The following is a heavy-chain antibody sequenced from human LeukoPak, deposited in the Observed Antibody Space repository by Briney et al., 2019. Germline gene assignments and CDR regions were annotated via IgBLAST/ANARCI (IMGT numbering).Heavy chain of an antibody. CDR2: INPNSGGT. Sequence: ASVKASCKASGYTFTGYYMHWVRPAPGQGLEWMGRINPNSGGTNYAQKFQGRVTMTRDTSISTAYMELSRLRSDDTAVYYCARGYRTVGAIEYFQHWGQGTLVAVSS. D-gene: IGHD1-26*01. J-gene: IGHJ1*01. CDR3: ARGYRTVGAIEYFQH. V-gene: IGHV1-2*06. CDR1: GYTFTGYY.